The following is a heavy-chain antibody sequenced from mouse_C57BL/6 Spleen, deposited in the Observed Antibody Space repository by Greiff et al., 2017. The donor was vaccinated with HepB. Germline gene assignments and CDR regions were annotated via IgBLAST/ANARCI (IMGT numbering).Heavy chain of an antibody. J-gene: IGHJ4*01. V-gene: IGHV2-2*01. Sequence: QVQLKESGPGPVQPSQSLSITCTVSGFSLTSYGVHWVRQSPGKGLEWLGVIWSGGSTDYNAAFISRLSISKDNSKSQVFFKMNSLQADDTAIYYCARNDYGSRYYYAMDYWGQGTSVTVSS. CDR3: ARNDYGSRYYYAMDY. D-gene: IGHD1-1*01. CDR2: IWSGGST. CDR1: GFSLTSYG.